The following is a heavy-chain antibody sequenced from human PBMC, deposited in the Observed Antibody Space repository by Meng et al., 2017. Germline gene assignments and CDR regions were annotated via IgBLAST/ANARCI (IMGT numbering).Heavy chain of an antibody. V-gene: IGHV3-21*01. Sequence: GGSLRLSCAASGFTFSSYSMNWVRQAPGKGLEWVSSISSSSSYIYYADSVKGRFTISRDNAKNSLYLQMNSLRAEDTAVYYCARDRYGDYAFWLDYHYYYGMDVWGQGTMVTVSS. CDR1: GFTFSSYS. CDR2: ISSSSSYI. CDR3: ARDRYGDYAFWLDYHYYYGMDV. D-gene: IGHD4-17*01. J-gene: IGHJ6*02.